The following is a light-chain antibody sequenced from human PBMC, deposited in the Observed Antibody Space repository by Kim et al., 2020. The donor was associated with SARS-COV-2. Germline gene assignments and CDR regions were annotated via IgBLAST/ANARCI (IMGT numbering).Light chain of an antibody. CDR2: DVS. J-gene: IGLJ2*01. CDR3: SSYTSSSSVV. V-gene: IGLV2-14*03. CDR1: SRAVGGYNY. Sequence: GQSITISCTGTSRAVGGYNYVSWYQQHPGKAPKLMIYDVSNRPSGVSNRFSGSKSGNTASLTISGLQAEDEADYYCSSYTSSSSVVFGGGTQLTVL.